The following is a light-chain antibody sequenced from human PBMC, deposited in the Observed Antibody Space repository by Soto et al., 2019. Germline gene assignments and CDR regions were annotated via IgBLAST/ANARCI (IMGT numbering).Light chain of an antibody. Sequence: QSVLTQPASVSGSPGQSITISCTGTSSDVGGYNYVSWYQHHPGKAPKLLIYDVSNRPSGVSNRFSGSKSDNTASLTISGLQPEDEADYYCSSYTTINTRPIVFGTETKVTVL. CDR3: SSYTTINTRPIV. J-gene: IGLJ1*01. CDR2: DVS. CDR1: SSDVGGYNY. V-gene: IGLV2-14*03.